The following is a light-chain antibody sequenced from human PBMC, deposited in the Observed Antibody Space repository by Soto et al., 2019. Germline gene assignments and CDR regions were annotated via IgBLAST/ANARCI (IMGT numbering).Light chain of an antibody. J-gene: IGLJ1*01. V-gene: IGLV4-69*01. CDR1: SGHSSYA. Sequence: QSVLTQSPSASASLGASVKLTCTLSSGHSSYAIAWHQQQPEKGPRYLMKLNSDGSHSKGDGIPDRFSGSSSGAERYLTISSLQSEDEADYYRQTWGNGIHYVFGTGTKLTVL. CDR3: QTWGNGIHYV. CDR2: LNSDGSH.